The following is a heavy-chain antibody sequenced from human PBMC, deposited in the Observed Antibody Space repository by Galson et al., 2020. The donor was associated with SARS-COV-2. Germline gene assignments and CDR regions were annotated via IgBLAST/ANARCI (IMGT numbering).Heavy chain of an antibody. CDR2: IKQDGSEK. D-gene: IGHD2-2*02. J-gene: IGHJ5*02. V-gene: IGHV3-7*03. CDR1: GFTFSSYW. CDR3: ARREGGYCSSTSCYTPYRWFDP. Sequence: GGSLRLSCAASGFTFSSYWMSWVRQAPGKGLEWVANIKQDGSEKYYVDSVKGRFTISRDNAKNSLYLQMNSLRAKDTAVYYCARREGGYCSSTSCYTPYRWFDPWGQGTLVTVSS.